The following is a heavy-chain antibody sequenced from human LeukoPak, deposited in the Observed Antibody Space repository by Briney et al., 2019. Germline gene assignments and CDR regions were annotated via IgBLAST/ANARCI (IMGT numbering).Heavy chain of an antibody. CDR1: VYTFTGYY. D-gene: IGHD5-18*01. J-gene: IGHJ4*02. V-gene: IGHV1-2*02. Sequence: ASVKVSCKASVYTFTGYYMHWVRQAPGQGLEWMGWSNPNSGGTNYAQKFQGRVTMTRDTPISTAYMELSRLRSDDTAVYYCAREGDGYSYGLEGDYFDYWGQGTLVTVSS. CDR3: AREGDGYSYGLEGDYFDY. CDR2: SNPNSGGT.